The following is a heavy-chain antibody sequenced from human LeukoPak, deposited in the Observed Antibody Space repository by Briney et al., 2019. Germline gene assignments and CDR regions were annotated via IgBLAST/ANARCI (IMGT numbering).Heavy chain of an antibody. Sequence: SETLSLTCTVSGGSISSYYWSWIRQHLGKGLEWIGYIYYSGSTYYNPSLKSRVTISLDTSENQFSLKLSSVTAADTAVYYCARRPWDYAFDIWGQGTMVTVSS. CDR1: GGSISSYY. CDR2: IYYSGST. V-gene: IGHV4-59*06. CDR3: ARRPWDYAFDI. J-gene: IGHJ3*02. D-gene: IGHD1-26*01.